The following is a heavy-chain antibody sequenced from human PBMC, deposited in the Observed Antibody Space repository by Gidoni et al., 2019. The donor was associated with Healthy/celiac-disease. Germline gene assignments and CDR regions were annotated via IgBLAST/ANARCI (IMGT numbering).Heavy chain of an antibody. CDR3: TTGVPGRSGGSYYYYGMDV. D-gene: IGHD2-15*01. Sequence: EVQLVESGGGLVKPGGSLRLSCATPSFPFSNARMNCVRQAPGKGLEWVGRIKSKTDGGTTDYAAPVKGRFTISRDDSKNTLYLQMNSLKTEDTAVYYCTTGVPGRSGGSYYYYGMDVWGQGTTVTVSS. CDR1: SFPFSNAR. CDR2: IKSKTDGGTT. J-gene: IGHJ6*02. V-gene: IGHV3-15*07.